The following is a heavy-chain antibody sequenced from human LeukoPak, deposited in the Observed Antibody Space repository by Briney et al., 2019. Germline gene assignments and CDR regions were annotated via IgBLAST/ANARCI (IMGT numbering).Heavy chain of an antibody. Sequence: GGSLRLSCAASGFTFSSYAMTWVRQAPGKGLEWVSVISGSGGSTDYADSVKGRFTISRDNSKNTLYLQMNSLRAEDTAVYYCASSLGPLTEYWGQGTLVTVSS. CDR2: ISGSGGST. CDR1: GFTFSSYA. J-gene: IGHJ4*02. V-gene: IGHV3-23*01. D-gene: IGHD3-16*01. CDR3: ASSLGPLTEY.